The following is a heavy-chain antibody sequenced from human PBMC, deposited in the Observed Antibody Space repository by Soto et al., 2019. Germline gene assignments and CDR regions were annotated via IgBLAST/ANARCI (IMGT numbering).Heavy chain of an antibody. D-gene: IGHD4-17*01. Sequence: ESGGGLVQPGGSLRLSCAASGFTFSSYAMTWVRQAPGKGLEWVSGISGGGGSTYYADSVKGRFTISTDNSKNTLFLQRNSMRAEDTAVYYCAKDRTTVNYPYGMDVWGQGTTVTVSS. CDR3: AKDRTTVNYPYGMDV. J-gene: IGHJ6*02. CDR1: GFTFSSYA. V-gene: IGHV3-23*01. CDR2: ISGGGGST.